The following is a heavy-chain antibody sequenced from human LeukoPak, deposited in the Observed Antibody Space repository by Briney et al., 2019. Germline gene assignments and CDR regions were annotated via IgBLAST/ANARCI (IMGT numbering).Heavy chain of an antibody. J-gene: IGHJ3*02. V-gene: IGHV4-4*07. Sequence: SETLSLTCIVSGGSISSYYWNWIRQSAGKGLEWIGRIYIGGSTSYNPSLKSRVTMSVDTSKIQFSLNLTSVTAADTTMYYCARGPRMVAMNGYAFDIWGPGTTVIVSS. CDR2: IYIGGST. D-gene: IGHD2-2*01. CDR3: ARGPRMVAMNGYAFDI. CDR1: GGSISSYY.